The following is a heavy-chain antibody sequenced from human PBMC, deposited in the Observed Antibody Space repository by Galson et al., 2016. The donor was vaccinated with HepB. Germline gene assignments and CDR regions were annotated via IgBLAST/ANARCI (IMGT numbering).Heavy chain of an antibody. CDR3: AKISLVGYNSGRGGSFDI. Sequence: SLRLSCAASGFSISIYSMNWVRQAPGKGLEWVSAIRGSGTGTSYTGSVKGRFTISRDNSKNTLYLQMNSLRAEDAAVYYCAKISLVGYNSGRGGSFDIWGRGTMVTVSS. D-gene: IGHD6-19*01. CDR1: GFSISIYS. CDR2: IRGSGTGT. V-gene: IGHV3-23*01. J-gene: IGHJ3*02.